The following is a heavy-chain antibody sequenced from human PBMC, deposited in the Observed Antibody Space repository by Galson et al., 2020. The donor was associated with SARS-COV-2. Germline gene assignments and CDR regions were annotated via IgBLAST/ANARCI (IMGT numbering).Heavy chain of an antibody. CDR1: GFTFSSYG. CDR2: IWYDGSNK. J-gene: IGHJ6*02. Sequence: QLGESLKISCAASGFTFSSYGMHWVRQAPGKGLEWVAVIWYDGSNKYYADSVKGRFTISRDNSKNTLYLQMNSLRAEDTAVYYCARDGNDILFIDTNHYGMDVWGQGTTVTVSS. CDR3: ARDGNDILFIDTNHYGMDV. V-gene: IGHV3-33*01. D-gene: IGHD3-9*01.